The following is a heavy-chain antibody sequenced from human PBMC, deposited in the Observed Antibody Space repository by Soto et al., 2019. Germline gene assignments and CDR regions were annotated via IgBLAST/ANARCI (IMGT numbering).Heavy chain of an antibody. Sequence: GESLKISGKGSGYTFTNYCIGWVRQMPWKGLEWMGIIYPGDSDTKYNPSFQGQVTISADKSITTTYLRWTSLKASDTAIYYCAASIFYYGMDVWGQGSKVTLSS. CDR1: GYTFTNYC. J-gene: IGHJ6*02. V-gene: IGHV5-51*01. CDR3: AASIFYYGMDV. CDR2: IYPGDSDT.